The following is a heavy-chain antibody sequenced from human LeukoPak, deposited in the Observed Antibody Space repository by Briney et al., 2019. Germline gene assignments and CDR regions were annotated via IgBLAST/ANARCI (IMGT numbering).Heavy chain of an antibody. J-gene: IGHJ4*02. CDR1: GFTFSNAW. CDR3: TTVGDHYYFDY. D-gene: IGHD2-21*01. Sequence: GGSLRLSCAASGFTFSNAWMSWVRHAPGKGQEWVGRIKSKTDGGTTDYAAPVKGRFTISRDDTKNTLYLQMNSLKTEDTAVYYCTTVGDHYYFDYWGQGTLVTVSS. V-gene: IGHV3-15*01. CDR2: IKSKTDGGTT.